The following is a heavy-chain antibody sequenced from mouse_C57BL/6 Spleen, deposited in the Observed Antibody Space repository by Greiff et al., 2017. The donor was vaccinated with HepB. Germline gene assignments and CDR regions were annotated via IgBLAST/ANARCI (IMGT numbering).Heavy chain of an antibody. J-gene: IGHJ3*01. D-gene: IGHD1-1*01. CDR3: AREDGSTAD. V-gene: IGHV1-61*01. CDR1: GYTFTSYW. Sequence: VQLQQPGAELVRPGSSVKLSCKASGYTFTSYWMDWVKQRPGQGLEWIGNIYPSDSETHYNQKFKDKATLTVDKSSSTAYMQLSSLTSEDSAVYYCAREDGSTADWGQGTLVTVSA. CDR2: IYPSDSET.